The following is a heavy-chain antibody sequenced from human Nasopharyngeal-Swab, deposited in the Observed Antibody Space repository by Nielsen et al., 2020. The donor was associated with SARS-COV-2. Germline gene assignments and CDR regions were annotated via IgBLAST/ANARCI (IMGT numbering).Heavy chain of an antibody. D-gene: IGHD3-10*01. V-gene: IGHV1-18*01. Sequence: ASVQVSCKASDYTFTSYGISWVRQAPGQGLEWMGWISAYNGNTNYAQNLQGRVTMTTDTSTSTAYMELRSVRSDDTAVYYCARVVPRGAFDIWGQGTMVTVSS. CDR1: DYTFTSYG. J-gene: IGHJ3*02. CDR2: ISAYNGNT. CDR3: ARVVPRGAFDI.